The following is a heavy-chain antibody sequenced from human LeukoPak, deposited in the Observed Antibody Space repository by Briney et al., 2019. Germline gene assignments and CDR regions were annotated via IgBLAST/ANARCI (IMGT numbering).Heavy chain of an antibody. V-gene: IGHV4-30-2*01. CDR3: ASGGYSYGFDY. CDR2: IYHNGNT. J-gene: IGHJ4*02. D-gene: IGHD5-18*01. Sequence: SETLSLTCAVPGGSLSSGGYSWSWIRQPPGTGLEWIGYIYHNGNTYYSPSLKSRVTISVDRSKNQLSLKLSSVTAADTAMYYCASGGYSYGFDYWGQGTLVTVSS. CDR1: GGSLSSGGYS.